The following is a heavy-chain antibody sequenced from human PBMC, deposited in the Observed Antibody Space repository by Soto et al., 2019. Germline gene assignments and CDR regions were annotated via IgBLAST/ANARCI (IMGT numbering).Heavy chain of an antibody. J-gene: IGHJ4*02. D-gene: IGHD3-10*01. Sequence: EVQLVESGGGLVQPGGSLRLSCAVSGFTFSSFWMHWVRQAPGEGLVWVSRINTDGRSTSYADSVKGRFTISRDNAKNTVYLQMNSLRVEDTAMYYCAKRGVDTFGLSYWGQGTLVTVSS. V-gene: IGHV3-74*01. CDR3: AKRGVDTFGLSY. CDR2: INTDGRST. CDR1: GFTFSSFW.